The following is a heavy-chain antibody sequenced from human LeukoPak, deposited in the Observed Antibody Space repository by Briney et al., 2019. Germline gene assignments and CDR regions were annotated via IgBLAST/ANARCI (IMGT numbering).Heavy chain of an antibody. Sequence: GGSLRLSCSASGFTFTNYAMAWVRQAPGKGLEWVLTISGTGGSAQYADSVKGRFTFSRDNSKDTLYLQMNGLRAEDTAVYYCAKDQGGRYYDILAGYYPENFFDYWGQGTLVTVSS. V-gene: IGHV3-23*01. CDR1: GFTFTNYA. D-gene: IGHD3-9*01. CDR2: ISGTGGSA. CDR3: AKDQGGRYYDILAGYYPENFFDY. J-gene: IGHJ4*02.